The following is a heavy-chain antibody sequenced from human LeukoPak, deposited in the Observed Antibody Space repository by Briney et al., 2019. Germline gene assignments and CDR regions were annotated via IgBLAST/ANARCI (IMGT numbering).Heavy chain of an antibody. Sequence: PGGSPRLSCAAPGFTFSSYWMTWIRQAPGKGLEWVANIKQDGSEKYYVDSVKGRFTISRDNAKNSLYLQMNSLRAEDTAVYYCARDTGGGYSCYDCWGQGTLVAVSS. CDR2: IKQDGSEK. V-gene: IGHV3-7*01. CDR1: GFTFSSYW. J-gene: IGHJ4*02. CDR3: ARDTGGGYSCYDC. D-gene: IGHD5-18*01.